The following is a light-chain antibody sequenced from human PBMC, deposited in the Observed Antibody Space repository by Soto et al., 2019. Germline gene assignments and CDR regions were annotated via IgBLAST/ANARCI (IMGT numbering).Light chain of an antibody. CDR1: QVISNY. CDR3: LQYYSYPLT. J-gene: IGKJ4*02. Sequence: DIQLTQSPSFLSSSLGDGVTITCRASQVISNYFAWYQQKPGKAPKLLIYAASTLQSGVPSRFSGSGYVKDFTLTISSLKPDDVATYCCLQYYSYPLTCGGGTKVAIK. V-gene: IGKV1-9*01. CDR2: AAS.